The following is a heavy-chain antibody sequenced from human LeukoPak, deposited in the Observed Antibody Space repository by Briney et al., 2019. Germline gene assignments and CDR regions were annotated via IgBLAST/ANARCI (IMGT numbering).Heavy chain of an antibody. CDR2: ISAIDNTI. CDR1: GFNFSTYE. Sequence: PGGPLRLSCAASGFNFSTYEMNWVRQAPGKGLEWISYISAIDNTIYYADSVMGRFTVSSDNAKNSVYLQLNSLGAEDTAVYYCARGSEYDVLTGYFPFDSWGQGTLVTVSS. J-gene: IGHJ4*02. D-gene: IGHD3-9*01. V-gene: IGHV3-48*03. CDR3: ARGSEYDVLTGYFPFDS.